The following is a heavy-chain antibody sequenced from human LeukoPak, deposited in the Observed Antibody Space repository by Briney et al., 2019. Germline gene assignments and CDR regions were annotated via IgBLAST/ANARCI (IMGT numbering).Heavy chain of an antibody. CDR2: IRYDGSNK. V-gene: IGHV3-30*02. CDR3: AKDHGSSDWYYFDY. J-gene: IGHJ4*02. CDR1: GFTFSSYG. Sequence: GGTLRLSCAASGFTFSSYGMHWVRQAPGKGLEWVAFIRYDGSNKYYADSVKGRFTISRDNSKNTLYLQMNTLRADDTAVYYCAKDHGSSDWYYFDYWGQGTLVTVSS. D-gene: IGHD6-13*01.